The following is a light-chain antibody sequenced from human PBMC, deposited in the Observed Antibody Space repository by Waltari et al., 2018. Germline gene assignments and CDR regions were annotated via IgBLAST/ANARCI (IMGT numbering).Light chain of an antibody. CDR2: EVS. CDR3: CALAVRGFYV. J-gene: IGLJ1*01. CDR1: SSDVGSYPL. Sequence: SALSQPASVSGSPGQSITISCTEISSDVGSYPLRSWYQCHPGGAPKLWIYEVSKRHSGVFTRFSCSKYGKAASLTISGLQDEDEAEYYCCALAVRGFYVFGTGTRVTVL. V-gene: IGLV2-23*02.